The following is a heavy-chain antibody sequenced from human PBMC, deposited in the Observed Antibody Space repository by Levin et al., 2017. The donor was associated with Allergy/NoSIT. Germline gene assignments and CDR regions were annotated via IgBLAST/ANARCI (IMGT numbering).Heavy chain of an antibody. V-gene: IGHV3-74*01. CDR2: INSDGRGT. D-gene: IGHD3-3*01. J-gene: IGHJ3*02. CDR3: ARWRDHDFWSGYQSAPGYAFDS. CDR1: GFTFSSYW. Sequence: PSQTLSLTCAASGFTFSSYWMHWVRQAPGKGLVWVSRINSDGRGTTYADSVEGRFTISRDNAQSTLYLQMNSLRAEDTAVYYCARWRDHDFWSGYQSAPGYAFDSWGQGTMVTVSS.